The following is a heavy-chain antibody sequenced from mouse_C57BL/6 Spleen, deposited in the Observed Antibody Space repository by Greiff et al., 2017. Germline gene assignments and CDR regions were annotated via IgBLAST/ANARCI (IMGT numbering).Heavy chain of an antibody. CDR1: GYSITSGYY. Sequence: EVKLMESGPGLVKPSQSLSLTCSVTGYSITSGYYWNWIRQFPGNKLEWMGYISYDGSNNYNPSLKNRISITRDTSKNQFFLKLNSVTTEDTATYYCARDHYGSDYFDYWGQGTTLTVSS. J-gene: IGHJ2*01. CDR2: ISYDGSN. CDR3: ARDHYGSDYFDY. D-gene: IGHD1-1*01. V-gene: IGHV3-6*01.